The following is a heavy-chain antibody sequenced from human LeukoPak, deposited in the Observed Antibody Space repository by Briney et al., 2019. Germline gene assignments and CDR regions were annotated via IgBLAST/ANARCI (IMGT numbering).Heavy chain of an antibody. V-gene: IGHV3-30*18. Sequence: GGSLRLSCAASGFTFSSHGMHWVRQAPGKGLEWVAVISYHGINKYYADSVKGRFTISRDNSKNMLYLQMNSLRAEDTAVYYCAKWKYSNSGIDDYWGQGTLVTVSS. CDR3: AKWKYSNSGIDDY. D-gene: IGHD6-6*01. CDR2: ISYHGINK. J-gene: IGHJ4*02. CDR1: GFTFSSHG.